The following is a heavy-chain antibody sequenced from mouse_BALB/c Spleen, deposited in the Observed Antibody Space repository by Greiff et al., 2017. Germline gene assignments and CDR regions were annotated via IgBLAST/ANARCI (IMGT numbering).Heavy chain of an antibody. CDR3: ARGGVLYYFDY. CDR1: GFTFSSFG. J-gene: IGHJ2*01. V-gene: IGHV5-17*02. CDR2: ISSGSSTI. Sequence: EVKLVESGGGLVQPGGSRKLSCAASGFTFSSFGMHWVRQAPEKGLEWVAYISSGSSTIYYADTVKGRFTISRDNPKNTLFLQMTSLRSEDTAMYYCARGGVLYYFDYWGQGTTLTVSS. D-gene: IGHD2-14*01.